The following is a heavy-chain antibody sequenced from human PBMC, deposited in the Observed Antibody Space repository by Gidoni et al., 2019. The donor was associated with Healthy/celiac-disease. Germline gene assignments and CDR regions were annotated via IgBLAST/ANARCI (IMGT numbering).Heavy chain of an antibody. Sequence: EVQLVESGGGLVQPGGSLRLSCASSGFPFSSYEMNWFLQAPGKGLEWVSYISSSGSTIYYADSVKGRFTISRDNAKNSLYLQMNSLRAEDTAVYYCAREAGYDFDYYYGMDVWGQGTTVTVSS. J-gene: IGHJ6*02. CDR1: GFPFSSYE. CDR2: ISSSGSTI. CDR3: AREAGYDFDYYYGMDV. V-gene: IGHV3-48*03. D-gene: IGHD5-12*01.